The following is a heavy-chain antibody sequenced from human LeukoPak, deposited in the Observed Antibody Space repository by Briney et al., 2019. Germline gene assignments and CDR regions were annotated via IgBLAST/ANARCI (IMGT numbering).Heavy chain of an antibody. J-gene: IGHJ4*02. CDR2: ISPGDAAT. CDR1: GSCFTSYL. V-gene: IGHV5-51*01. Sequence: ASLKISCKGSGSCFTSYLIGWVRQLPGKGLGWRGIISPGDAATRYSPSFQGQVTISADKSISTAYLQWSSLKASDTAMYYGARLGGEGYPTRYFDYWGQGTLVTVSS. CDR3: ARLGGEGYPTRYFDY. D-gene: IGHD5-24*01.